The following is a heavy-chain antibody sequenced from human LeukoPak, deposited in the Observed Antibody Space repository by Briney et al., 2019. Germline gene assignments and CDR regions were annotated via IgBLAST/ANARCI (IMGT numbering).Heavy chain of an antibody. V-gene: IGHV3-9*03. CDR1: GFTFDDYA. D-gene: IGHD5-24*01. Sequence: GGSLRLSCAASGFTFDDYAMHWVRQAPGKGLDWVSGISWNSGSIGYADSVKGRFTISRDNAKNSLYLQMNSLRAEDMALYYCAKEGRKDGYNSGSFDYWGQGTLVTVSS. CDR2: ISWNSGSI. J-gene: IGHJ4*02. CDR3: AKEGRKDGYNSGSFDY.